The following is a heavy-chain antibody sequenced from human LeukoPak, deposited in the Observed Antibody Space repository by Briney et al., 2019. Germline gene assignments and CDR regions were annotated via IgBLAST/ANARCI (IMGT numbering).Heavy chain of an antibody. D-gene: IGHD1-1*01. CDR2: IYHSGSP. V-gene: IGHV4-4*02. Sequence: SETLSLTCAVSGGSISSNNWWGWVRQPPGQGLAWIGEIYHSGSPNYNPSLKSRVTISVDKSRNHFSLNLSSVTAADTAVYYCARVNINNWHSCDYWGQGTLVTVSS. CDR3: ARVNINNWHSCDY. J-gene: IGHJ4*02. CDR1: GGSISSNNW.